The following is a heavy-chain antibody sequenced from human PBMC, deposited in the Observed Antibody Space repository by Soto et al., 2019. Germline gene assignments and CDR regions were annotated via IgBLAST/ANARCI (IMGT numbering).Heavy chain of an antibody. CDR1: GGSMRNYY. D-gene: IGHD6-6*01. V-gene: IGHV4-59*01. CDR2: VYHSGST. CDR3: TSSYSTSSSPDY. J-gene: IGHJ4*02. Sequence: PSETLSLTCSVSGGSMRNYYWNWIRQPPGRGLEWIGYVYHSGSTNYNPSLKSRVSMSVDVSRNRFSLTLHSVTAADTAVYFCTSSYSTSSSPDYWGQGTLVTV.